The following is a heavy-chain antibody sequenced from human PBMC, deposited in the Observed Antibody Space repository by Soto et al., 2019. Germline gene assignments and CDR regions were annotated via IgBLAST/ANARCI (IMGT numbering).Heavy chain of an antibody. D-gene: IGHD6-19*01. CDR3: ARDSGVTGADDY. V-gene: IGHV3-48*02. Sequence: EVQLVESGGGLVEPGGSLRLSCAASGFIFSVYSMTWVRQAPGKGLEWVSYISAGSNTIYYRDSVKGRFTISRDNAKNSLYLQMNSLRDEDTGVYYCARDSGVTGADDYWGQGTLVTVSS. CDR1: GFIFSVYS. J-gene: IGHJ4*02. CDR2: ISAGSNTI.